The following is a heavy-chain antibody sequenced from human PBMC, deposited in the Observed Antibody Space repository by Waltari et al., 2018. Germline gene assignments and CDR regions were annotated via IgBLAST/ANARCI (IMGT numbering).Heavy chain of an antibody. J-gene: IGHJ3*02. V-gene: IGHV4-61*02. CDR2: LYNRGST. Sequence: QVQLQESGPGLVKPSQTLSLTCTVSGGSIRSGSYYWSWIRQPAGKGLEWIGRLYNRGSTNYNPSLKSRVTISVDPSKNQFSRKLSSVTAADTAVYYCARGGMWFDAFDIWGQGTMVTVSS. D-gene: IGHD2-21*01. CDR3: ARGGMWFDAFDI. CDR1: GGSIRSGSYY.